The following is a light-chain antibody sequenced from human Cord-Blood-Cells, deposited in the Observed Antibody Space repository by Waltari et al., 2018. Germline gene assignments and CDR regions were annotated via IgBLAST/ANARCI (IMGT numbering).Light chain of an antibody. Sequence: DIQITHSPSSLSALVGERATITCQAGQDISNYLNWYQQKPGKAPKLLIYDASNLETGVPSRFSGSGSGTDFTLTISSLQPEDIATYYCQQYDNLPLTFGGGTKVEIK. V-gene: IGKV1-33*01. CDR2: DAS. CDR3: QQYDNLPLT. J-gene: IGKJ4*01. CDR1: QDISNY.